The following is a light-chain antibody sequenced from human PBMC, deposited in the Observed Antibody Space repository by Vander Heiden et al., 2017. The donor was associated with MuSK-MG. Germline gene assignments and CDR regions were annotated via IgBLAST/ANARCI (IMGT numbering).Light chain of an antibody. CDR3: SSYTSSRGV. Sequence: QSALTQPASVSGSPGRSITISCTGTSSDVGGYNYVSWYQQHPGKAPKLMIYDVSNRPSGVSNRFSGSKSGTTASLTISGLQAEDDAYYYCSSYTSSRGVFGGGTKLTVL. J-gene: IGLJ3*02. CDR1: SSDVGGYNY. CDR2: DVS. V-gene: IGLV2-14*01.